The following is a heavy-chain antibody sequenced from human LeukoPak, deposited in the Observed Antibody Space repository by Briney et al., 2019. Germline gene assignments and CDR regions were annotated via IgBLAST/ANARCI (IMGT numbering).Heavy chain of an antibody. V-gene: IGHV4-39*01. CDR1: GSSISSSSYY. J-gene: IGHJ3*02. CDR2: IFYSGST. D-gene: IGHD6-19*01. CDR3: ARRGSAVAGTFHTFDI. Sequence: KPSGTLSLTCIVSGSSISSSSYYWGWIRQPPGKGLEWIGNIFYSGSTYYNPSLKSRVTISVDTSKNQFSLKLSSVTATDTAVYYCARRGSAVAGTFHTFDIWGQGTIVTVSS.